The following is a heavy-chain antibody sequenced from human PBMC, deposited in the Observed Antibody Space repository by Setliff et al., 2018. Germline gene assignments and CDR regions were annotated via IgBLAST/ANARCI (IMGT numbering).Heavy chain of an antibody. Sequence: PGGSLRLSCAASGFTFSDHSMTWIRQAPGKGLEWVAHIFRRSGDKTYYADSVKGRFIISRDNSDILYLQMNSLRAEDTAVYYCAKIGRGGTFDQFFQDWGHGTLVTVSS. CDR2: IFRRSGDKT. CDR3: AKIGRGGTFDQFFQD. CDR1: GFTFSDHS. J-gene: IGHJ1*01. D-gene: IGHD1-26*01. V-gene: IGHV3-23*01.